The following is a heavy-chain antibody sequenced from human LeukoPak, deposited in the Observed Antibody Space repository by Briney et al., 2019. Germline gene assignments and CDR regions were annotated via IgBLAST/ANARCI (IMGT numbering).Heavy chain of an antibody. J-gene: IGHJ4*02. V-gene: IGHV1-8*01. CDR1: AYTFRSYE. CDR3: ARGHYGDNRYFDI. CDR2: IHPNIGKT. Sequence: ASVKVSCKSSAYTFRSYEINWVRLAPGQGLEWVGCIHPNIGKTRYAQKFQGRVTMTRDTSTETAFMELSSLKFDDTAIFYCARGHYGDNRYFDIWGQGTLVTVSS. D-gene: IGHD4-23*01.